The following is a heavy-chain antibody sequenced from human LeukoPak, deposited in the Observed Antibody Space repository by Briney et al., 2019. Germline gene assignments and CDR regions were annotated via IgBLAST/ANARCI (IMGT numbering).Heavy chain of an antibody. D-gene: IGHD6-25*01. V-gene: IGHV5-51*01. CDR2: IYPSDSHT. CDR1: GYTFPIYW. CDR3: VGHYWPPQDSRAAKPTGYYYYYMDV. Sequence: GESLKISCQGSGYTFPIYWIGWVRQTPGKGLEWMGIIYPSDSHTIYSPSFQGQVTVSADKSISIAYLQWSSLKASDTAIYYCVGHYWPPQDSRAAKPTGYYYYYMDVWGTGTTVIVSS. J-gene: IGHJ6*03.